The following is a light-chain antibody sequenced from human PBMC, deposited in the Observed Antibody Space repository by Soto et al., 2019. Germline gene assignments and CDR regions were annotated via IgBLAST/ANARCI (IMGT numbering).Light chain of an antibody. Sequence: IWMTQSPSLLSASTGDRVTISCRMSQGISSWLAWYQKKPGKAPKLLIYAASSLQSGVPSRFSGSGSGTDFTLTISSLQPEDCAIYFCQQANSFPITFGQGTRLEIK. J-gene: IGKJ5*01. CDR2: AAS. CDR1: QGISSW. V-gene: IGKV1-12*01. CDR3: QQANSFPIT.